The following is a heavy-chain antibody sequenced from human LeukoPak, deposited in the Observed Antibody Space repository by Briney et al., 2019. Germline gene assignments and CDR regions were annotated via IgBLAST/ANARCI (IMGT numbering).Heavy chain of an antibody. Sequence: GGSLRLSCAASGFTFSSYAMHWVRQAPGKGLEWVAVISYDGSNKYYADSVKGRFTISRDNSKNTLYLQMNSLRAEDTAVYYCARPLNYYDSSGYYYPLAYWGQGTLVTVSS. D-gene: IGHD3-22*01. V-gene: IGHV3-30*04. CDR1: GFTFSSYA. J-gene: IGHJ4*02. CDR3: ARPLNYYDSSGYYYPLAY. CDR2: ISYDGSNK.